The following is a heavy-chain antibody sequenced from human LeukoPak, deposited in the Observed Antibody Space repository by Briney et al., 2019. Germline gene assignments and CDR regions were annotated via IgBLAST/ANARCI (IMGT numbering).Heavy chain of an antibody. CDR3: ARAYCGGDCYPVTYYYYYMDV. CDR1: GGTFSSYA. CDR2: IIPIFGTA. D-gene: IGHD2-21*01. V-gene: IGHV1-69*13. Sequence: ASVKVSCKASGGTFSSYAISWVRQAPGQGLEWMGRIIPIFGTANYAQKFQGRVTITADESTSTAYMELSSLRSEDTAVYYCARAYCGGDCYPVTYYYYYMDVWGKGTTVTVSS. J-gene: IGHJ6*03.